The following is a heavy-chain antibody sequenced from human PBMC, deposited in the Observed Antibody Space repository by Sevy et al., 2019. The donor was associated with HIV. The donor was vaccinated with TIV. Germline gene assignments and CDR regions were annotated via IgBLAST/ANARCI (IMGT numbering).Heavy chain of an antibody. Sequence: GGSLRLSXAXXXXXXSSXXMSXVRQAPGKGLEWVSAISGSGGSTYYADSVKGRFTISRDNSKNTLYLQMNSLRAEDTAVYXXAKXLPKXGXXXXXGQGTMVTVSS. J-gene: IGHJ3*02. V-gene: IGHV3-23*01. CDR1: XXXXSSXX. CDR3: AKXLPKXGXXXX. CDR2: ISGSGGST.